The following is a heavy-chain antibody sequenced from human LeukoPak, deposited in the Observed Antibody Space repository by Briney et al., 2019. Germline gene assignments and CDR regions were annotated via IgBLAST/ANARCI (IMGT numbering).Heavy chain of an antibody. V-gene: IGHV3-7*02. D-gene: IGHD2-21*01. CDR1: GFTFSIYW. Sequence: PGRSLRLSCAASGFTFSIYWMSWVRQAPGKGLEWVASIKGDGGETHYVDSVKGRFTISRDNAKNSLYLQMNSLRAEDTAVYYCETYSAFDIWGHGTMVTVSS. CDR3: ETYSAFDI. J-gene: IGHJ3*02. CDR2: IKGDGGET.